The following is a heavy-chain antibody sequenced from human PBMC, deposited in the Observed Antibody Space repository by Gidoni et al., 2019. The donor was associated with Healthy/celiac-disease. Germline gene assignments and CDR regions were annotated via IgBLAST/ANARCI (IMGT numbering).Heavy chain of an antibody. D-gene: IGHD6-19*01. CDR3: ARVLQQGSAVAYFDY. J-gene: IGHJ4*02. V-gene: IGHV3-33*01. Sequence: QVQLVESGGGVVQPGRSLRLSCAASGFTFSSYGMHWVRQAPGKGLEWVAVIWYDGSNKYYADSVKGRFTISRDNSKNTLYLQMNSLRAEDTAVYYCARVLQQGSAVAYFDYWGQGTLVTVSS. CDR1: GFTFSSYG. CDR2: IWYDGSNK.